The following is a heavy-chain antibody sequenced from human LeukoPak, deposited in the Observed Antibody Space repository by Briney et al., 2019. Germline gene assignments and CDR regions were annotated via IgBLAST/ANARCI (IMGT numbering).Heavy chain of an antibody. CDR3: VFPYWQDLDH. V-gene: IGHV3-48*02. D-gene: IGHD2-15*01. CDR2: ISSSGSTI. CDR1: GFTFSSYS. Sequence: GGSLRLSCAASGFTFSSYSMQWVRQAPGKGLEWVSHISSSGSTIYYADSVKGRFTISRDDAKESLYLQMSSLRDEDTAVYYCVFPYWQDLDHWGQGTLVTVSS. J-gene: IGHJ4*02.